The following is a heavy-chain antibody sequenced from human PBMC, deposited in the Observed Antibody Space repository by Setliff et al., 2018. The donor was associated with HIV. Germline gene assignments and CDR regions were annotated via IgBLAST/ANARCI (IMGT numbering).Heavy chain of an antibody. J-gene: IGHJ4*02. CDR3: ARLRLTMDYFDR. Sequence: TLSLTCTASGGSISSGSYYWSWIRQPAGKGLEWIGRIYTSGSTNYNPSLKSRVTISVDTSESQFSLRLTSVTAADTAVYFCARLRLTMDYFDRWGQGMLVTVS. CDR1: GGSISSGSYY. V-gene: IGHV4-61*02. D-gene: IGHD3-10*01. CDR2: IYTSGST.